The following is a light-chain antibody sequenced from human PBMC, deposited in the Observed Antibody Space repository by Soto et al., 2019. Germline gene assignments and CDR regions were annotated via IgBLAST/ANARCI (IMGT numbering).Light chain of an antibody. V-gene: IGKV3-15*01. Sequence: EIVMTQSPATLSVSPGERATLSCRASQSVSSNLAWYQLKPGQAPRLLIFGASSRATGIPARFSGSGSGTEFTLTISSLQSEDFAVYYCQQYKNWPRTFGQGTKVEIK. CDR2: GAS. J-gene: IGKJ1*01. CDR1: QSVSSN. CDR3: QQYKNWPRT.